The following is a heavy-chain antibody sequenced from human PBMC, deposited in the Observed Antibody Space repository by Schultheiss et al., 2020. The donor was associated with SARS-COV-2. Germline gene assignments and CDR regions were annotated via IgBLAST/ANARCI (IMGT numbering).Heavy chain of an antibody. CDR3: ARASTVTSFEY. CDR2: INHSGST. V-gene: IGHV4-34*01. D-gene: IGHD4-17*01. Sequence: SETLSLTCAVYGGSFSGYYWSWIRQPPGKGLEWIGEINHSGSTNYNPSLKSRVTISVDTSKNQFSLKLSSVTAADTAVYYCARASTVTSFEYWGQGTLVTVSS. J-gene: IGHJ4*02. CDR1: GGSFSGYY.